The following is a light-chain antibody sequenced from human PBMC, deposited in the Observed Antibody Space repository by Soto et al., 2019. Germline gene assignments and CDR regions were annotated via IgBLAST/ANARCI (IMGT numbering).Light chain of an antibody. CDR1: QRVSSY. CDR2: DAS. J-gene: IGKJ4*01. V-gene: IGKV3-11*01. CDR3: QQRSNWPPRT. Sequence: EIVLTQSPATLSLSPGERATLSCRASQRVSSYLAWYQQKPGQAPRLLIYDASNRATGIPARFSGSESGTDFTLTISSLEPEDFAVYYCQQRSNWPPRTFGGGTKVDIK.